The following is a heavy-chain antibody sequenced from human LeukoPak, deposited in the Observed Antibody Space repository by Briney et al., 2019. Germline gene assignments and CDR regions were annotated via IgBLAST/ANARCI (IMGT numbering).Heavy chain of an antibody. J-gene: IGHJ1*01. V-gene: IGHV3-30*02. CDR2: IRFDGDNK. Sequence: GGSLRLSCAAPGFSFSSYGMHWVRQAPGKGLEWVAFIRFDGDNKYYADSVRGRFTISRDNSKNTLYLQMNSLRAEDTAVYYCASCGGDCYIHFQHWGQGTLVTVSS. CDR3: ASCGGDCYIHFQH. D-gene: IGHD2-21*02. CDR1: GFSFSSYG.